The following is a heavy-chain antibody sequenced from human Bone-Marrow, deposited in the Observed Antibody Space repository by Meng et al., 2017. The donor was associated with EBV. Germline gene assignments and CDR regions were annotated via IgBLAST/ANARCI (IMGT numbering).Heavy chain of an antibody. V-gene: IGHV4-34*01. CDR2: INHSGST. CDR3: ASPPTGRGSYLDY. Sequence: QGQLLQWCAGLLKPSETLALACAIDCGSFSGDYGSWIRQPPGKGLEWSVEINHSGSTNYNPSLKSRVTISVDTSKNQFSLKLSSVTAADTAVYYCASPPTGRGSYLDYWGQGTLVTVSS. CDR1: CGSFSGDY. J-gene: IGHJ4*02. D-gene: IGHD3-16*01.